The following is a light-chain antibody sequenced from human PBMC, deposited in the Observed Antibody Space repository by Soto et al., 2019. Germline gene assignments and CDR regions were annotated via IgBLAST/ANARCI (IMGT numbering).Light chain of an antibody. V-gene: IGLV2-14*01. CDR3: SSYTITSTLLV. J-gene: IGLJ1*01. CDR2: EVS. CDR1: SSDVGGYNY. Sequence: QSALTQPASVSGSPGEPITISCTGTSSDVGGYNYVSWYQQHPGKAPKLMIHEVSDRPSGVSNRFSGSKSGNTASLTISGLQAEDEADYYCSSYTITSTLLVFGTGTKLTVL.